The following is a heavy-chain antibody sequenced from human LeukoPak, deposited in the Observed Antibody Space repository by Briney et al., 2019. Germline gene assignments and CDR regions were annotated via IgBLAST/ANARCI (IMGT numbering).Heavy chain of an antibody. CDR1: GFTFSSYS. CDR2: ISSSSSYI. D-gene: IGHD1-26*01. V-gene: IGHV3-21*01. Sequence: PGGSLRLSCAASGFTFSSYSMNWVRQAPGKGLEWVSSISSSSSYIYYADSVKGRFTISRDNAKNSLYLQMNSLRAEDTAVYYCAHHSGSYSDSFDIWGQGTMVTVSS. CDR3: AHHSGSYSDSFDI. J-gene: IGHJ3*02.